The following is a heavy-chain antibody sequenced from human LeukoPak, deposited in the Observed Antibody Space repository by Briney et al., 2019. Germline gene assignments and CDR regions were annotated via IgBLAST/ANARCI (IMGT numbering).Heavy chain of an antibody. CDR2: IIPIFGTA. CDR3: ARGTPWYYGMDV. V-gene: IGHV1-69*13. Sequence: GASVKVSCKASGGTFSSYAISWVRQAPGQGLEWMGGIIPIFGTANYAQKFQGRVTITAVESTSTAYMELSSLRSEDTAVYYCARGTPWYYGMDVWGKGTTVTVSS. CDR1: GGTFSSYA. J-gene: IGHJ6*04.